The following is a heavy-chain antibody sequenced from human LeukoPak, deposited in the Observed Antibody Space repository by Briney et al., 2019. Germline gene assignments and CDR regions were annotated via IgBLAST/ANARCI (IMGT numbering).Heavy chain of an antibody. Sequence: GGSLRLSCAASGFTFSSYAMSWVRQAPGKGLEWVSAISGSDGSTYYADSVKGRFTISRDNSKNTLYLQMNSLRAEDTAVYYCAKDFQAMTTVTSPDYWGQGTLVTVSS. CDR3: AKDFQAMTTVTSPDY. CDR1: GFTFSSYA. V-gene: IGHV3-23*01. D-gene: IGHD4-11*01. J-gene: IGHJ4*02. CDR2: ISGSDGST.